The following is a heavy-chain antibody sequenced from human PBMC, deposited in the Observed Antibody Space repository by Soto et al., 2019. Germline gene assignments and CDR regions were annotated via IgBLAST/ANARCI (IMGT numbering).Heavy chain of an antibody. D-gene: IGHD5-12*01. CDR2: IWYDGSNK. Sequence: GGSLRLSCAASGFIFSSYGMHWVRQAPGKGLEWVAVIWYDGSNKYYADSVKGRFTISRDNSKNTLYLQMNSLRAEDTAVYYCARAGIHSGYEHDYWGQGTLVTVSS. V-gene: IGHV3-33*01. CDR1: GFIFSSYG. CDR3: ARAGIHSGYEHDY. J-gene: IGHJ4*02.